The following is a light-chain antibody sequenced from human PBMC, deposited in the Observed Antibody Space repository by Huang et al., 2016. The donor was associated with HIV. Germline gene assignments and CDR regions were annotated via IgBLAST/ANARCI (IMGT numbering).Light chain of an antibody. CDR1: QSVSSY. V-gene: IGKV3-11*01. J-gene: IGKJ2*01. Sequence: EIVLTQSPATLSLSPGERATLYCRASQSVSSYLAWYQQKPGQAPRLLIYDASNRATRISAGFSGRGSGTDFTLTISSLEPEDFAVYYCQQRSNWPPYTFGQGTKLEIK. CDR2: DAS. CDR3: QQRSNWPPYT.